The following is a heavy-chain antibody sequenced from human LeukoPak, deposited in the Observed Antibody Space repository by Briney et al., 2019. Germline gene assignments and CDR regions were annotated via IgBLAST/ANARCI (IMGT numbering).Heavy chain of an antibody. D-gene: IGHD3-3*01. CDR3: AKDGAYDFWSGYFSYFDY. J-gene: IGHJ4*02. V-gene: IGHV3-23*01. CDR1: GFTFSSYA. Sequence: GSLRLSCAASGFTFSSYAMSWVRQAPGKGLEWVSAISGSGGSTYYADSVKGRFTISRDNSKNTLYLQMNSLRAEDTAVYYCAKDGAYDFWSGYFSYFDYWGQGTLVTVSS. CDR2: ISGSGGST.